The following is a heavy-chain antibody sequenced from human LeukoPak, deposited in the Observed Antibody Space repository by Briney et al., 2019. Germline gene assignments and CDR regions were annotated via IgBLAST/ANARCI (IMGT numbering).Heavy chain of an antibody. CDR3: AQDLGNGWYEHDY. CDR2: IHSGGNT. D-gene: IGHD6-19*01. J-gene: IGHJ4*02. CDR1: GFTFNSYV. V-gene: IGHV3-23*01. Sequence: GGSLRLSCAASGFTFNSYVMSWVRQAPGKGLEWVSVIHSGGNTYYADSVKGRFTISRDNSKNTLFLQMNGLRAEDTAIYYCAQDLGNGWYEHDYWGQGTLVTVSS.